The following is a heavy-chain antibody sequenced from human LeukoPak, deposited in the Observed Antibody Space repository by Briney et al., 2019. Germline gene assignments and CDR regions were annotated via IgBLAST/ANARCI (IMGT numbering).Heavy chain of an antibody. D-gene: IGHD5-24*01. CDR3: ARGGYNPRFDY. Sequence: PGGSLRLSCAASGFTFSTYAMSWVRQAPGKGLEWVANIKQDGSEKYYVDSVKGRFTISRDNAKNSLYLQMNSLRAEDTAVYYCARGGYNPRFDYWGQGTLVTVSS. CDR2: IKQDGSEK. J-gene: IGHJ4*02. CDR1: GFTFSTYA. V-gene: IGHV3-7*01.